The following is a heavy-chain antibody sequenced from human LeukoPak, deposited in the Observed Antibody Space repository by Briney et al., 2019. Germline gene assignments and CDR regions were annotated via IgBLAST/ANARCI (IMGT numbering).Heavy chain of an antibody. CDR3: ARDWNGAQFGFDP. Sequence: ASVKVSCKASGYIFTGYYIYWVRQATGQGLEWMGWINPNSGDTNYAQKFQGRVTMTRDTSISTVYMELSSLRSDDTAVYFCARDWNGAQFGFDPWGQGTLVTVSS. V-gene: IGHV1-2*02. J-gene: IGHJ5*02. CDR1: GYIFTGYY. CDR2: INPNSGDT. D-gene: IGHD1-1*01.